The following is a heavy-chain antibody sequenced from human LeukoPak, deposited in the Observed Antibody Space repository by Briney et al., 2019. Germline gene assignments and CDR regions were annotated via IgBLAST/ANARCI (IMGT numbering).Heavy chain of an antibody. CDR3: ARDFGSGSYYKTAAWFDP. J-gene: IGHJ5*02. CDR1: GYTFTGYY. Sequence: ASVNVSCTASGYTFTGYYMHWVRQAPGQGLEWMGWINPNSGGTNYAQKFQGRVTMTRDTSISTAYMELSRLRSDDTAVYYCARDFGSGSYYKTAAWFDPWGQGTLVTVSS. CDR2: INPNSGGT. V-gene: IGHV1-2*02. D-gene: IGHD3-10*01.